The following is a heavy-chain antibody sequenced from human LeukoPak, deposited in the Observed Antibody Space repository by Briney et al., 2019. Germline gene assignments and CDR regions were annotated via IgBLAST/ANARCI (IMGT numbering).Heavy chain of an antibody. J-gene: IGHJ4*02. CDR2: ISSSSSTI. D-gene: IGHD6-13*01. V-gene: IGHV3-48*01. CDR1: GFTFSSYS. Sequence: GGSLRLSCAASGFTFSSYSMTWVRQAPGKGLEWVSYISSSSSTIYYADSVKGRFTISRDNAKNSLYLQMNSLRAEDTAVYYCARRSWYVDYWGQGTLVTVSS. CDR3: ARRSWYVDY.